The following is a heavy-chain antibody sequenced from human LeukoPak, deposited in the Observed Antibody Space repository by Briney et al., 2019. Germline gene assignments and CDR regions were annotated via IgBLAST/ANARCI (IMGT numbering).Heavy chain of an antibody. CDR1: GFTFSTYA. CDR3: ARDLGSSWYGHYYYGMDV. V-gene: IGHV3-21*01. J-gene: IGHJ6*02. D-gene: IGHD6-13*01. CDR2: ITSLGSYV. Sequence: GGSLRLSCAASGFTFSTYAMNWVRQAPGKGLEWVSSITSLGSYVHYADSMKGRFTLSRDNAKNTLYLQMNSLRAEDTAVYYCARDLGSSWYGHYYYGMDVWGQGTTVTVSS.